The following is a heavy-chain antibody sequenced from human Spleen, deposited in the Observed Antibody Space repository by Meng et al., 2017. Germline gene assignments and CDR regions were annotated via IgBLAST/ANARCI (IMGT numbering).Heavy chain of an antibody. V-gene: IGHV1-2*02. CDR2: INPNSGGT. D-gene: IGHD3-10*01. J-gene: IGHJ5*02. CDR3: TRDRWFGNNWFDP. Sequence: VQLVQSGAEVKRPGAPVKVSCKASVYTFTAHYMHWVRQAPGQGLQWMGRINPNSGGTNYAQRFQDRVTMTRDTSISTAYMELSRLRSDDTAMYYCTRDRWFGNNWFDPWGQGTLVTVSS. CDR1: VYTFTAHY.